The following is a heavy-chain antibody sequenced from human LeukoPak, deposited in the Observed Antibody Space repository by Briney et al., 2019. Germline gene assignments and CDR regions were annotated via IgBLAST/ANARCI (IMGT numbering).Heavy chain of an antibody. V-gene: IGHV4-4*07. D-gene: IGHD6-6*01. J-gene: IGHJ4*02. Sequence: SETLSLTCTVSGGSISSYYWSWIRHPAGKGLEWIGRIYTSGSTNYNPSLKSRVTMSVDTSKNQFSLKLSSVTAADTAVYYCARVTGQLGGLYYSDYWGQGTLVTVSS. CDR2: IYTSGST. CDR1: GGSISSYY. CDR3: ARVTGQLGGLYYSDY.